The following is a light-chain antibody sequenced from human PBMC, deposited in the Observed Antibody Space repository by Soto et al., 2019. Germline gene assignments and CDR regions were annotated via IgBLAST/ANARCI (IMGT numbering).Light chain of an antibody. J-gene: IGKJ2*01. V-gene: IGKV3-11*01. CDR3: QQRSNWPVT. CDR2: DAS. CDR1: QSVSSY. Sequence: EIVLTQSPATLSLSPGERAALSCRASQSVSSYLAWYQQKPGQAPRLLIYDASIMDTGSPGRFSGSGSGTDFTLTISSLEPEDFAVYYCQQRSNWPVTFGQGTKLEIK.